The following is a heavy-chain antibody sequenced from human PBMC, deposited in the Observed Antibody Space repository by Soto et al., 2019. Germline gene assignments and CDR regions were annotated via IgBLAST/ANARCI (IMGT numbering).Heavy chain of an antibody. CDR1: GFTFTSHW. Sequence: EAQLVESGGGLVQPGGSLRLSCAASGFTFTSHWMSWVRQAPGKGLEWVANIKEDGSEKSYVDSVKGRFTISRDNAKKSMYLQMNSLRAEDTAVYYCAREGLNCAGDCLDYWGQGTLVTVYS. CDR2: IKEDGSEK. D-gene: IGHD2-21*01. CDR3: AREGLNCAGDCLDY. J-gene: IGHJ4*02. V-gene: IGHV3-7*05.